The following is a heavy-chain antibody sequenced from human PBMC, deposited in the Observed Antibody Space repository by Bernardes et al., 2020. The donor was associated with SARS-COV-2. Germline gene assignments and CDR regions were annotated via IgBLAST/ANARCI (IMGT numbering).Heavy chain of an antibody. D-gene: IGHD5-18*01. J-gene: IGHJ4*02. CDR3: ARDSSQMTYSLGEF. Sequence: ASVKVSCKASGYSLTTYGFTWVRQAPGQGLEWMGWISGYNGKTEYAPKFQGRVTLTTDTPTSTAYLEVRSLRSDDTAIYYCARDSSQMTYSLGEFWGQGTLIP. CDR2: ISGYNGKT. CDR1: GYSLTTYG. V-gene: IGHV1-18*01.